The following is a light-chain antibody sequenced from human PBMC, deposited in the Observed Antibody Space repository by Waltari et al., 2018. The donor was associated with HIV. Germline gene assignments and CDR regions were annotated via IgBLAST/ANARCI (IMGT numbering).Light chain of an antibody. J-gene: IGLJ2*01. CDR3: SSYTSSATGVL. CDR1: SSDIGGYNF. CDR2: EVT. Sequence: QSALTPPASVSGSPGQSITISCTGTSSDIGGYNFVSWYQQHPGRAPRLMIYEVTSRPSGVSNRFSGSRSGNTASLTISGLQAEDEADYYCSSYTSSATGVLFGGGTTLTVL. V-gene: IGLV2-14*01.